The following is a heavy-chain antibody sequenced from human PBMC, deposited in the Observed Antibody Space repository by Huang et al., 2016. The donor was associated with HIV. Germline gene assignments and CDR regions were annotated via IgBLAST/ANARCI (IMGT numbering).Heavy chain of an antibody. J-gene: IGHJ4*02. Sequence: EVQLVESGGGLVKPGGSLRLSCAASGFTFKDALMSWVRQTPGKGMERVGLMKTKDDGGTTDYAAPVKGRFSMSRDDSKNTFYLQMNSLKSEDTAVYYCTTWARTSAGGNWGQGTLVSVSS. CDR1: GFTFKDAL. CDR3: TTWARTSAGGN. CDR2: MKTKDDGGTT. D-gene: IGHD6-25*01. V-gene: IGHV3-15*01.